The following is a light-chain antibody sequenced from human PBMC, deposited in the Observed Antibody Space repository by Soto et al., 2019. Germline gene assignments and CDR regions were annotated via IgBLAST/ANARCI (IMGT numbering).Light chain of an antibody. CDR3: QQSHSFPLT. CDR2: VTS. Sequence: DIHLTQSPSSVSASVGDRVTITCRASQPISQWLAWYQQKPGKAPTLLLYVTSNLHGGVPSRFSGSGSGTDFTLTISSLEPEDFANYYCQQSHSFPLTFGQGTRLEIK. J-gene: IGKJ5*01. CDR1: QPISQW. V-gene: IGKV1-12*01.